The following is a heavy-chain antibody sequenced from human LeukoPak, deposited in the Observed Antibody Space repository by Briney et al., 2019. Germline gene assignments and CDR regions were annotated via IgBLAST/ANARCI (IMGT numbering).Heavy chain of an antibody. Sequence: GGSLRLSCAASGFTFDDYTMHWVRQAPGKGLEWVSLISWDGGSTYYADSVKGRFTISRDNSKNSLYLQMNSLRTEDTALYYCARVGATEGYYFDYWGQGTLVTVPS. V-gene: IGHV3-43*01. D-gene: IGHD1-26*01. CDR1: GFTFDDYT. CDR2: ISWDGGST. J-gene: IGHJ4*02. CDR3: ARVGATEGYYFDY.